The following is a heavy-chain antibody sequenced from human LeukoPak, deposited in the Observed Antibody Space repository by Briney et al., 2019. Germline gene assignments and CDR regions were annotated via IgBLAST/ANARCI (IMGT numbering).Heavy chain of an antibody. CDR2: ISSSSSYI. V-gene: IGHV3-21*01. J-gene: IGHJ3*02. D-gene: IGHD2-21*02. CDR1: EFTFSSYS. CDR3: AREVAYCGGDCPTDAFDI. Sequence: GGSLRLSCAASEFTFSSYSMNWVRQAPGKGLEWVSSISSSSSYIYHADSVKGRFTISRDNAKNSLYLQMNSLRAEDTAVYYCAREVAYCGGDCPTDAFDIWGQGTMVTVSS.